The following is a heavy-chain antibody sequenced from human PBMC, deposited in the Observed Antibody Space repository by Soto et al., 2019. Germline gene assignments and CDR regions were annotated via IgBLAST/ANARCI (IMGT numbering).Heavy chain of an antibody. CDR3: ARSMYSTSAQLYYGMDV. CDR2: MYHSGIT. D-gene: IGHD6-6*01. Sequence: LSLTCAVSGYSIRSGYFWGWIRQPPGKGLEWIGSMYHSGITYYNLSLKSRVTISVDTSKNQLSLKLSSATAADTAVYYCARSMYSTSAQLYYGMDVWGQGTTVTVSS. J-gene: IGHJ6*02. CDR1: GYSIRSGYF. V-gene: IGHV4-38-2*01.